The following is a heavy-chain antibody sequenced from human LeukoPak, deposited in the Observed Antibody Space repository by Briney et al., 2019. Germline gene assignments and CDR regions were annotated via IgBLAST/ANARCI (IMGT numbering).Heavy chain of an antibody. CDR1: GYTFTSYY. CDR3: ARVSTPYYYDSSGYQGIDDY. D-gene: IGHD3-22*01. J-gene: IGHJ4*02. Sequence: GASVKVSCKASGYTFTSYYMHWVRQAPGQGLEWMGIINPSGGSTSYAQKFQGRVTMTRDTSTSTVYMELSSLRSEDTAVYYCARVSTPYYYDSSGYQGIDDYWGQGTLVTVSS. V-gene: IGHV1-46*01. CDR2: INPSGGST.